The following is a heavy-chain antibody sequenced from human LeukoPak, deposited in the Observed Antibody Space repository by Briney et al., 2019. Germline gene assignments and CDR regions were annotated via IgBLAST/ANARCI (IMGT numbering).Heavy chain of an antibody. D-gene: IGHD6-19*01. CDR2: ISGSGAYT. J-gene: IGHJ3*02. V-gene: IGHV3-23*01. CDR3: ARLIVRYGGSLARAGADM. Sequence: GGSLTLSCAASGFTFDNYAMTWVRQTPGKGLEWISDISGSGAYTFYADFVNGRFTVSRDNRKSTVDLQMNSLSVEDTAVYYCARLIVRYGGSLARAGADMWGQGTMVSVSS. CDR1: GFTFDNYA.